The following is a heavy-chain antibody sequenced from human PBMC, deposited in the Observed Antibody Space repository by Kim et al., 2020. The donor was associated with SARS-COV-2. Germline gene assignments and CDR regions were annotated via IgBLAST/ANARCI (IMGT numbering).Heavy chain of an antibody. CDR3: TKSGPSAFEI. CDR2: ST. Sequence: STDYADSVRGRFTISGDNAENILYLHLSSLSAEDTAVYYCTKSGPSAFEIWGQGTMVTVSS. J-gene: IGHJ3*02. D-gene: IGHD3-3*01. V-gene: IGHV3-74*01.